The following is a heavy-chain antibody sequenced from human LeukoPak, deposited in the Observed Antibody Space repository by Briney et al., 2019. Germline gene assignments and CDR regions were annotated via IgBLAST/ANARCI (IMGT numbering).Heavy chain of an antibody. CDR2: IIPIFGTA. J-gene: IGHJ4*02. Sequence: GASVKVSCKASGGTFSSYAISWVRQAPGQGLEWMGGIIPIFGTANYAQKFQGRVTITADESTSTAYMELSSLRSEDTAVYYCAREAYYGSGSYCKFGEFYYFDYWGQGTLVTVSS. V-gene: IGHV1-69*13. D-gene: IGHD3-10*01. CDR3: AREAYYGSGSYCKFGEFYYFDY. CDR1: GGTFSSYA.